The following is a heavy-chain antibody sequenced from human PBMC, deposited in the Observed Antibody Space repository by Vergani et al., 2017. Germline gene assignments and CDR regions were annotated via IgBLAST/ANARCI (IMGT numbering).Heavy chain of an antibody. D-gene: IGHD6-19*01. CDR1: GYSFTSYW. V-gene: IGHV5-10-1*01. CDR3: ARVPRGIAVAAPAYYYGMDV. J-gene: IGHJ6*02. Sequence: EVQLVQSGAEVKKPGESLRISCKGSGYSFTSYWISWVRQMPGKGLEWMGRIDPSDSYTNYSPSFQGHVTISADKSISTAYLQWSSLKASDTAMYYCARVPRGIAVAAPAYYYGMDVWGQGTTVTVSS. CDR2: IDPSDSYT.